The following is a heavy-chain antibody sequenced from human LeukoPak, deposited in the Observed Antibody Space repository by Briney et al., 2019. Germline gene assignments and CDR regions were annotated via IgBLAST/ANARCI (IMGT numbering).Heavy chain of an antibody. V-gene: IGHV1-3*01. Sequence: GASVKVSCKASGYTFTSYAMHWVRQAPGQRLEWMGWINAGNGNTKYSQKFQGRVTITRDTSASTAYMELSSLRSEDTAVYYCARVQSPAAIGEDAFDIWGQGTMVTVSS. CDR3: ARVQSPAAIGEDAFDI. D-gene: IGHD2-2*02. CDR1: GYTFTSYA. CDR2: INAGNGNT. J-gene: IGHJ3*02.